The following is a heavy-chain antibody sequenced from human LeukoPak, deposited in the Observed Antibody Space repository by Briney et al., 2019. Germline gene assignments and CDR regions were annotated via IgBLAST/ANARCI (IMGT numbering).Heavy chain of an antibody. V-gene: IGHV4-39*07. CDR3: ARDLNYYDSSGYYTGWFDP. CDR2: IYYSGST. J-gene: IGHJ5*02. CDR1: GGSISSSSYY. D-gene: IGHD3-22*01. Sequence: SETLSLTCTVSGGSISSSSYYWGWIRQPPGKGLEWIGSIYYSGSTNYNPSLKSRVTISVDTSKNQFSLKLSSVSAADTAVYYCARDLNYYDSSGYYTGWFDPWGQGTLVTVSS.